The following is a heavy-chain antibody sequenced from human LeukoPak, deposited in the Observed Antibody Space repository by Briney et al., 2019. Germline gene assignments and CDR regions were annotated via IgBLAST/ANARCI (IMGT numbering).Heavy chain of an antibody. CDR3: ARLFRRIAAAVRRGILFNG. CDR1: GRSVSGYY. J-gene: IGHJ4*02. Sequence: SQTLSLTCAVYGRSVSGYYSSCIRHPPGKGLEWIGEINHSGSTNYNPSLKSRVTISVDTSKNQFSLRLSSVTAADTAVYYCARLFRRIAAAVRRGILFNGWGQGSLVTVSS. CDR2: INHSGST. V-gene: IGHV4-34*01. D-gene: IGHD6-13*01.